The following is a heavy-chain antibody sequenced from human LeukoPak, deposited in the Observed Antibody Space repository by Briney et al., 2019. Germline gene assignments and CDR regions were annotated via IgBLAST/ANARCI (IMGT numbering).Heavy chain of an antibody. V-gene: IGHV4-59*01. CDR2: IYYSGST. D-gene: IGHD4-17*01. CDR3: ARANYGDLFFDY. J-gene: IGHJ4*02. Sequence: SETLSLTCTVSGGSISSYSWSWIRQPPGKGLEWIGYIYYSGSTNYNPSLKSRVTISVDTSKNQFSLKLSSVTAADTAVYYCARANYGDLFFDYWGQGTLVTVSS. CDR1: GGSISSYS.